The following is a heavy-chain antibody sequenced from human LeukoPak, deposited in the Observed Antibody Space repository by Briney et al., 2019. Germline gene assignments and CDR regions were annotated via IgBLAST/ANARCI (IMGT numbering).Heavy chain of an antibody. J-gene: IGHJ3*02. V-gene: IGHV3-9*01. D-gene: IGHD3-16*01. CDR2: ISWNSGRI. CDR3: AKDFYRLGEFDAFDN. CDR1: GFTFDDYA. Sequence: TGGSLRLSCAASGFTFDDYAMHWVRQAPGKGLEWVSGISWNSGRIGYADSVKGRFTISRDNAKNSLYLQMNSLRVGDTALYYCAKDFYRLGEFDAFDNWGQGTMVTVSS.